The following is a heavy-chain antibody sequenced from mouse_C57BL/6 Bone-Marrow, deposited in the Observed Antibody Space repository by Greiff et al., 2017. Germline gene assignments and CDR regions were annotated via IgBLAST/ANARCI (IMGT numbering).Heavy chain of an antibody. Sequence: EVKLVESGGGLVKPGGSLKLSCAASGFTFSDYGLHWVRQAPEKGLEWVAYISSGSSTIYYADTVQGRFTIARDNAKNTLYLQMTSLRSEDTAMYYCARGIWGAWFADWGQGTLVTVSS. CDR2: ISSGSSTI. CDR3: ARGIWGAWFAD. D-gene: IGHD4-1*01. V-gene: IGHV5-17*01. J-gene: IGHJ3*01. CDR1: GFTFSDYG.